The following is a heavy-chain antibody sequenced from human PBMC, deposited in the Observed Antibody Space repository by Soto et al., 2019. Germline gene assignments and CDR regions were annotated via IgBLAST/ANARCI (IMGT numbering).Heavy chain of an antibody. CDR2: VNAHSGQT. Sequence: QVQLVQSGAEVKKPGASVKVSCKASGYNFITYDINWVRQAPGQGLEWMGWVNAHSGQTEFAQKFQGRLTMTTNTSITTAYMELSSLRSEDTAIYYCSRAEAWNVIYGLDTWGQGTLVTVAS. V-gene: IGHV1-8*01. CDR3: SRAEAWNVIYGLDT. D-gene: IGHD3-3*02. CDR1: GYNFITYD. J-gene: IGHJ5*02.